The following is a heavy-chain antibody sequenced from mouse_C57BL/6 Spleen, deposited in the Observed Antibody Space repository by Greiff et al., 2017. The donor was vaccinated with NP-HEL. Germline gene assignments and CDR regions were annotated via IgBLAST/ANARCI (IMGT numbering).Heavy chain of an antibody. CDR2: ISDGGSYT. V-gene: IGHV5-4*01. Sequence: EVQLVESGGGLVKPGGSLKLSCAASGFTFSSYAMSWVRQTPEKRLEWVATISDGGSYTYYPDNVKGRFTISRDNAKNNLYLQMSHLKSEDTAMYYCARAYSNYSFAYWGQGTLVTVSA. CDR1: GFTFSSYA. D-gene: IGHD2-5*01. CDR3: ARAYSNYSFAY. J-gene: IGHJ3*01.